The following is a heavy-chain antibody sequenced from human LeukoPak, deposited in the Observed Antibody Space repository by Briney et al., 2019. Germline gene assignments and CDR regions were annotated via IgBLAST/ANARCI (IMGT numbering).Heavy chain of an antibody. CDR2: INHSGST. Sequence: PSETLSLTCAVYGGSFSGYYWSWIRQPPGKGLEWIGEINHSGSTNYNPSLKSRVTISVDTSKNQFSLKLSSVTAADTAVYYCARSVVVTAMVRRTKPNYYMDVWGKGTTVTVSS. CDR1: GGSFSGYY. D-gene: IGHD5-18*01. V-gene: IGHV4-34*01. CDR3: ARSVVVTAMVRRTKPNYYMDV. J-gene: IGHJ6*03.